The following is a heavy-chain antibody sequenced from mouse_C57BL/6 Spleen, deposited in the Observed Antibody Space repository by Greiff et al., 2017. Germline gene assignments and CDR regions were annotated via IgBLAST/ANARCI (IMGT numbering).Heavy chain of an antibody. CDR2: INPNNGGT. Sequence: EVQLQQSGPELVKPGASVKISCKASGYTFTDYYMNWVKQSHGKSLEWIGDINPNNGGTIYNQKFKGQATLTVDKSSSTAYLELRSLTSEDSAVYYCARDPYYYGSSYRYFDVWGTGTTVTVSS. D-gene: IGHD1-1*01. CDR3: ARDPYYYGSSYRYFDV. CDR1: GYTFTDYY. V-gene: IGHV1-26*01. J-gene: IGHJ1*03.